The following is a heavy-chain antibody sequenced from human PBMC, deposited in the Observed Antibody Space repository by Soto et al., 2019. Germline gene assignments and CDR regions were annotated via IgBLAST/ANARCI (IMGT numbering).Heavy chain of an antibody. Sequence: GGSLRLSCAASGFTFSSYGMHWVRQAPGKGLEWVAVIWYDGSNKYYADSVKGRFTISRDNSKNTLYLQINSLRAEDTAVYYCARFAARPKSYSSSWYYYYYGMDVWGQGTRVTVSS. V-gene: IGHV3-33*01. D-gene: IGHD6-13*01. CDR2: IWYDGSNK. CDR1: GFTFSSYG. J-gene: IGHJ6*02. CDR3: ARFAARPKSYSSSWYYYYYGMDV.